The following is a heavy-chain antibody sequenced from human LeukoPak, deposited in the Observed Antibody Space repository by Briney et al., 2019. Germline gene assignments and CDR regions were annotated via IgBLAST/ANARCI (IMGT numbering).Heavy chain of an antibody. CDR3: ARSHYDYVWGSYRTYYFDY. J-gene: IGHJ4*02. Sequence: GESLKISCKGSGYSFTSYWIGWVRQMPGKGLEWMGIIYPGDSDTRYSPSFQGQVTTSADKSISTAYLQWSSLKASDTAMYYRARSHYDYVWGSYRTYYFDYWGQGTLVTVSS. D-gene: IGHD3-16*02. CDR2: IYPGDSDT. V-gene: IGHV5-51*01. CDR1: GYSFTSYW.